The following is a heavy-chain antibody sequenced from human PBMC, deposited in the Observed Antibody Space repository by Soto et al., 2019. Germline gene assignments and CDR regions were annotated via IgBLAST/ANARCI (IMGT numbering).Heavy chain of an antibody. J-gene: IGHJ5*02. CDR2: ISADGFTI. Sequence: EGQVLESGGGLVQPGGSLRLTCAASGFTFTSYALSWVRQSPGKGLEWVSTISADGFTIDYADSVKGRFTISRDNSKNTLFLQMNTLSAEDKDIYFCVGCAYCRGDCYGQVDPWGLGTLVTLTS. D-gene: IGHD2-21*02. CDR3: VGCAYCRGDCYGQVDP. V-gene: IGHV3-23*01. CDR1: GFTFTSYA.